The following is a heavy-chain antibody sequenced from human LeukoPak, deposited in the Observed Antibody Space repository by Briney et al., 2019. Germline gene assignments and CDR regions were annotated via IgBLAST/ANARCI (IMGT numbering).Heavy chain of an antibody. CDR1: GFIFSNYM. CDR2: ISSNGAST. Sequence: GGSLRLSCAASGFIFSNYMMTWVRQAPGKGLEWVSTISSNGASTYYADSVKGRFTISRDNSKNTLYLQMSSLRAEDTAVYYCARYCTGSICYAGVDYWGQGTLVPVSS. V-gene: IGHV3-23*01. J-gene: IGHJ4*02. D-gene: IGHD2-8*02. CDR3: ARYCTGSICYAGVDY.